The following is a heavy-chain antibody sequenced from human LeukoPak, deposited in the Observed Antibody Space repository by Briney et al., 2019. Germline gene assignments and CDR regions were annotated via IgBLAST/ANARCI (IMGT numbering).Heavy chain of an antibody. CDR1: GFTFDDYA. Sequence: GGSLRLSCAASGFTFDDYAMHWVRQAPGKGLEWVSLISWDGGSTYYADSVKGRFTISRDNSKNSLYLQMNSLRAEDTALYYCAKGPHYSITIFGVVIREVDYYYYMDVWGKGTTVTVSS. V-gene: IGHV3-43D*03. J-gene: IGHJ6*03. CDR2: ISWDGGST. D-gene: IGHD3-3*01. CDR3: AKGPHYSITIFGVVIREVDYYYYMDV.